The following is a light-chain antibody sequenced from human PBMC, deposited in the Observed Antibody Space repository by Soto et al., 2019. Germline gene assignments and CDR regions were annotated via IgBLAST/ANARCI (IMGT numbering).Light chain of an antibody. CDR2: DAS. CDR3: QQSYSTPIS. Sequence: GDRVTIPCRASQTISSWLAWYQQIPGKAPKLLIYDASNLESGVPSRFSGSGSGTDFTLTISSLQPEDFATYYCQQSYSTPISFGQGTRLEIK. V-gene: IGKV1-5*01. CDR1: QTISSW. J-gene: IGKJ5*01.